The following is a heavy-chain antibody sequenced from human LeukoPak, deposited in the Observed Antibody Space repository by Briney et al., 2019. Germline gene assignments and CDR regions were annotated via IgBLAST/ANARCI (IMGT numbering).Heavy chain of an antibody. CDR1: GFTFSSYD. D-gene: IGHD4-11*01. V-gene: IGHV3-13*01. J-gene: IGHJ4*02. CDR3: ARGIRQYAKSYFDY. Sequence: GGSLRLSCAASGFTFSSYDMHWVRQATGKGLEWVSAIGSAGDTYYPGSVKGRFTISRENAKNSLYLQMNSLRAGDTAVYYCARGIRQYAKSYFDYWGQGTLVTVSS. CDR2: IGSAGDT.